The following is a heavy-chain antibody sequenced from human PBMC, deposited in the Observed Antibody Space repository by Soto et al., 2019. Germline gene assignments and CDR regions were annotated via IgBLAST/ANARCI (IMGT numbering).Heavy chain of an antibody. D-gene: IGHD6-13*01. V-gene: IGHV4-59*01. CDR2: IYYSGST. J-gene: IGHJ6*02. Sequence: PSETLSLTCTVSGGYISSYYWSWIRQTPGKGLEWIGYIYYSGSTNYNPSLKSRVTISVDTSKNQFSLKLSSVTAADTAVYYCAREGVSSSWYNYYGMDVWGQGTTVTVSS. CDR3: AREGVSSSWYNYYGMDV. CDR1: GGYISSYY.